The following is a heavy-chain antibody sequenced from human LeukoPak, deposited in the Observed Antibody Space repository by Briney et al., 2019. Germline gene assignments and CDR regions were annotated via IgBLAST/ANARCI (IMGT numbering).Heavy chain of an antibody. CDR2: ISSSSSTI. Sequence: GGSLRLSCAASGFTFSSYSMYWVRQAPGKGLEWVSYISSSSSTIYYADSVKGRFTISRDNAKNSLYLQMNSLRAEDTAVYYSAMVWSSGWPDPKANFDYWGQGTLVTVSS. CDR1: GFTFSSYS. V-gene: IGHV3-48*01. CDR3: AMVWSSGWPDPKANFDY. J-gene: IGHJ4*02. D-gene: IGHD6-19*01.